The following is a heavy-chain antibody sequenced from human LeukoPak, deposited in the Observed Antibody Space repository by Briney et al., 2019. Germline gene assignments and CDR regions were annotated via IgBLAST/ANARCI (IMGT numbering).Heavy chain of an antibody. Sequence: QPGRSLRLSCAASGFTFSSYGIHWVRQAPGKGLEWVAVISYDGSNKYYADSVKGRFTISRDNSKNTLYLQMNSLRAEDTAVYYCAKHSGSYQTAFDYWGQGTLVTVSS. D-gene: IGHD1-26*01. J-gene: IGHJ4*02. CDR1: GFTFSSYG. CDR2: ISYDGSNK. CDR3: AKHSGSYQTAFDY. V-gene: IGHV3-30*18.